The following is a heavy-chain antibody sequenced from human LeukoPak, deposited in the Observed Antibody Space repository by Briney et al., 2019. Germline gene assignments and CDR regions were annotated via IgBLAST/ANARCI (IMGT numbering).Heavy chain of an antibody. Sequence: ASVKVSCKASGYTFTGYYMHWVRQAPGQGLEWMGWINPNSGGTNYAQKFQGRVTMTRDTSISTACMELSRLRSDDTAVYYCARGRLQQLVLLRAGWFDPWGQGTLVTVSS. CDR3: ARGRLQQLVLLRAGWFDP. V-gene: IGHV1-2*02. D-gene: IGHD6-13*01. CDR1: GYTFTGYY. CDR2: INPNSGGT. J-gene: IGHJ5*02.